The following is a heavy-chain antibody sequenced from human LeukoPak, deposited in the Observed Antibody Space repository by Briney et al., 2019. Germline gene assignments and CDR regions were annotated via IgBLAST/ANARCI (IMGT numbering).Heavy chain of an antibody. CDR1: GLSVTNTY. J-gene: IGHJ4*02. V-gene: IGHV3-53*01. Sequence: GGSLRLSCAASGLSVTNTYMTWVRQAQGKGLEWVSVIYSGGGTNYADSLKGRFSISRDNSKNTLYLQMNSLRAEDTAVYYCVAEDTYWGQGTMVTVSS. D-gene: IGHD5-18*01. CDR2: IYSGGGT. CDR3: VAEDTY.